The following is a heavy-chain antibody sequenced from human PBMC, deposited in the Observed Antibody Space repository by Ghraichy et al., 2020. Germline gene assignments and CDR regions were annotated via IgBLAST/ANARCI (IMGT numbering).Heavy chain of an antibody. CDR3: AKDRGWLQFDY. J-gene: IGHJ4*02. CDR1: GFTIRSSW. V-gene: IGHV3-7*04. CDR2: ISPDGSVK. Sequence: GSLRLSCAASGFTIRSSWMSWVRQAPGKGLEWVAHISPDGSVKSYVDSVRGRFTISRDNAENSLSLQMNSLTAGDTALYYCAKDRGWLQFDYWGQGTLVTVSS. D-gene: IGHD5-24*01.